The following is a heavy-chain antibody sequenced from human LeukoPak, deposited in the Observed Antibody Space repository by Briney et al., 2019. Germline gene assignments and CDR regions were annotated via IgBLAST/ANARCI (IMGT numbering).Heavy chain of an antibody. J-gene: IGHJ4*02. V-gene: IGHV4-34*01. CDR2: INHSGST. CDR1: GGSFRGYY. D-gene: IGHD1-1*01. CDR3: ARGTTGTNSYFDY. Sequence: SETLSLTCAVYGGSFRGYYWSWIRQPPGKGLEWIGEINHSGSTNYNPSLKSRVTISVDTSKNQFSLKLSSVTAADTAVYYCARGTTGTNSYFDYWGQGTLVTVSS.